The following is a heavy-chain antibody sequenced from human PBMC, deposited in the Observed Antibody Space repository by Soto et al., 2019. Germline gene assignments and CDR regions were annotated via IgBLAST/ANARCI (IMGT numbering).Heavy chain of an antibody. CDR3: ARDSRYGSGSYVNWFDP. V-gene: IGHV1-18*01. J-gene: IGHJ5*02. CDR1: GGTFSSYT. D-gene: IGHD3-10*01. CDR2: ISAYNGNT. Sequence: ASVKVSCKASGGTFSSYTISWVRQAPGQGLEWMGWISAYNGNTNYAQKLQGRVTMTTDTSTSTAYMELRSLRSDDTAVYYCARDSRYGSGSYVNWFDPWGQGTLVTVSS.